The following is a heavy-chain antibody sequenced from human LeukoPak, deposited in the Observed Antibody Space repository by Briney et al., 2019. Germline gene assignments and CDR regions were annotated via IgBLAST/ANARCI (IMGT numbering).Heavy chain of an antibody. CDR2: IYYRGST. D-gene: IGHD1-26*01. J-gene: IGHJ4*02. V-gene: IGHV4-59*01. CDR1: GGSISSYY. Sequence: SETLSLTCTVSGGSISSYYWSWIRQPPGKGLEWIGYIYYRGSTNYNPSLKSRVTISVDTSKNQFSLKLSSVTAADTAVYYCARHQRELLPHFDYWGQGTLVTVSS. CDR3: ARHQRELLPHFDY.